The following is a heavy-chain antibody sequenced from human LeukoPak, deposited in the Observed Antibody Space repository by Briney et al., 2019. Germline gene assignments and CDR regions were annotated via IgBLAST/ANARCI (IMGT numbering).Heavy chain of an antibody. V-gene: IGHV4-39*07. CDR3: ARGGYSSSSSPAEGFDC. CDR1: GGSISSSSYY. J-gene: IGHJ4*02. CDR2: INHSGST. D-gene: IGHD6-6*01. Sequence: SETLSLTCTVSGGSISSSSYYWGWIRQPPGKGLEWIGEINHSGSTNYNPSLKSRVTISVDTSKNQFSLKLSSVTAADTAVYYCARGGYSSSSSPAEGFDCWGQGTLVTVSS.